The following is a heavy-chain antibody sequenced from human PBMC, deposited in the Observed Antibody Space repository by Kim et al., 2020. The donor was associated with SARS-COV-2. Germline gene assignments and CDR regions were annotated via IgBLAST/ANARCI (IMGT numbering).Heavy chain of an antibody. J-gene: IGHJ4*02. D-gene: IGHD3-10*01. CDR3: ARRSRRLPFDY. Sequence: SETLSLTCTVSGGSISSSSYYWGWIRQPPGKGLEWIGSIYYSGSTYYNPSLKSRVTISVDTSKNQFSLKLSSVTAADTAVYYCARRSRRLPFDYWGQGTLVTVSS. CDR1: GGSISSSSYY. CDR2: IYYSGST. V-gene: IGHV4-39*01.